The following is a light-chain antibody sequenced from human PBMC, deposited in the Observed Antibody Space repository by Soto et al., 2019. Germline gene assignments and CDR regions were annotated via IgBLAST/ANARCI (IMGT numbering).Light chain of an antibody. Sequence: EIVMTQSPATLSVSPGERATLSSRASQSVSSNLAWYQQKPGQAPRLLIYGASTRATGIPARFSGSGSGTEFTLTISSLQSEDFGVYYCQRFNRRPLSFGGGTRLEIK. J-gene: IGKJ5*01. CDR3: QRFNRRPLS. CDR1: QSVSSN. V-gene: IGKV3-15*01. CDR2: GAS.